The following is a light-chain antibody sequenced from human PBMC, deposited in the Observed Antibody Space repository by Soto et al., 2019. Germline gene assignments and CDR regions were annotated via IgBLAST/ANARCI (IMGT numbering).Light chain of an antibody. J-gene: IGKJ4*01. CDR2: DTS. CDR1: QTVRNN. Sequence: VLTQSPGTLSLSPGERATLSCRASQTVRNNYLAWYQQKPGQAPRLLIYDTSTRATGVPARFSGSRSGPEFTLTINSLQSEDFAIYYCQPYNNWPLTFAGGTKVDI. CDR3: QPYNNWPLT. V-gene: IGKV3-15*01.